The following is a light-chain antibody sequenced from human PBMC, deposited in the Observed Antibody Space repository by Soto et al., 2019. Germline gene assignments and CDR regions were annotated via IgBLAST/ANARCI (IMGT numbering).Light chain of an antibody. J-gene: IGKJ5*01. CDR3: QQYNKWPPIT. Sequence: DIQMTQSPSTLSGSVGDRVTITCRASQTISSWLAWYQQKPGKAPKLLIYKASTLKSGVPSRFSGSGSGTEFTLTISSLQPEDFAVYYCQQYNKWPPITFGQGTRLEIK. CDR2: KAS. V-gene: IGKV1-5*03. CDR1: QTISSW.